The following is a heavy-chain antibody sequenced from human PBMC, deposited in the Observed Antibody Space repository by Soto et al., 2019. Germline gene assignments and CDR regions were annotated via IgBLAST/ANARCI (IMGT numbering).Heavy chain of an antibody. CDR2: IFSSGVT. J-gene: IGHJ1*01. D-gene: IGHD1-1*01. V-gene: IGHV4-31*03. CDR1: VVSVISERFS. CDR3: ARTTAV. Sequence: QVLLQESGPGLVQPSQTLSLSCTVSVVSVISERFSWNWIRQHPGKGLEWIGYIFSSGVTFYNPSLRGRVFMSVDASKNQFSLRLNSVTAADTAVYYCARTTAVWGKGTLVTVSA.